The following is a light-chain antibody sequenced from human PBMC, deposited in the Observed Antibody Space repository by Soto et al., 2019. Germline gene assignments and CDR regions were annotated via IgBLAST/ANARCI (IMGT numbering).Light chain of an antibody. J-gene: IGKJ5*01. Sequence: DIQITQSPSSLSASVVDRVSITCQAGQDVAKYVNWYQQKAGKAPKLLIYDASNLETGVPSRFSGSGSGTHFTFTIDSLQPEDFTTYYCRHYFTLPITFGQGTRLEIK. CDR1: QDVAKY. CDR3: RHYFTLPIT. CDR2: DAS. V-gene: IGKV1-33*01.